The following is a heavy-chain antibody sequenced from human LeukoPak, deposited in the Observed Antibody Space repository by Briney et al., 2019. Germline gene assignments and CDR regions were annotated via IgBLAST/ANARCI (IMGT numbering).Heavy chain of an antibody. CDR2: VSDDERTT. CDR3: ARAAPKTRNAFDI. Sequence: GGSLRLSSAASGFTFCVYWMHSVRQALGKGLLWVSRVSDDERTTNYAAPVKGRFTISRDSAMNILYLQMDSLRAEDTAVYYCARAAPKTRNAFDIWGEGAVVTVSS. CDR1: GFTFCVYW. J-gene: IGHJ3*02. V-gene: IGHV3-74*01.